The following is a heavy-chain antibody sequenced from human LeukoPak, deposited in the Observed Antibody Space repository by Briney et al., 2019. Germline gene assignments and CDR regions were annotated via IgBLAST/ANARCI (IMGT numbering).Heavy chain of an antibody. CDR3: AKVLGYCSSTSCFNPFDI. V-gene: IGHV3-48*01. J-gene: IGHJ3*02. D-gene: IGHD2-2*01. CDR1: GFTFSSYS. CDR2: ISSSSSTI. Sequence: GGSLRLSCAASGFTFSSYSMNWVRQAPGKGLEWVSYISSSSSTIYYADSVKGRFTISRDNSKNTLYLQMNSLRAEDTAVYYCAKVLGYCSSTSCFNPFDIWGQGTMVTVSS.